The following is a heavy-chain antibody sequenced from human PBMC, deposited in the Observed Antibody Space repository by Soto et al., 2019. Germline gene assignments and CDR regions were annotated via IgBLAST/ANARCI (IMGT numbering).Heavy chain of an antibody. Sequence: SVTLSLTCTVSGGSISRSGYFWSWIRQHPGKGLEWIGYIYDSGSTYYNPSLKSRVSLSVDTSKNQFSLNLTSVTSADTAMYYCARSSRSYFDYWGQGTLVTVSS. CDR2: IYDSGST. CDR3: ARSSRSYFDY. J-gene: IGHJ4*02. V-gene: IGHV4-31*03. CDR1: GGSISRSGYF.